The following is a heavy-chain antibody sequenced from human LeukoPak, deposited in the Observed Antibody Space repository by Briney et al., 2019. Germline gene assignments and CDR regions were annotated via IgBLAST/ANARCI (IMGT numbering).Heavy chain of an antibody. CDR3: AKDGGSGSYYNY. V-gene: IGHV3-23*01. J-gene: IGHJ4*02. CDR1: GFTFSSYA. D-gene: IGHD3-10*01. Sequence: HPGGSLRLSCAASGFTFSSYAMSWVRQAPGKGLGWVSAISGSGGSTYYADSVKGRFTISRDNSKNTLYLQMSSLRAEDTAVYYCAKDGGSGSYYNYWGQGTLVTVSS. CDR2: ISGSGGST.